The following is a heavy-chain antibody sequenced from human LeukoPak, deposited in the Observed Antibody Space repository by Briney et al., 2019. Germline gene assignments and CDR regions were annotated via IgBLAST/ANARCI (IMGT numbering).Heavy chain of an antibody. D-gene: IGHD1-26*01. V-gene: IGHV4-38-2*02. J-gene: IGHJ3*02. Sequence: SETLSLTCSVSGFSISSGYYWAWIRQPPGKGLEWVASTHKSRTHNYSPSPRSRVTISVDTSKNQFSLKMSSVTAADTAVYYCARAGGTRGIEGIPLRGDAFDIWGQGTMVTVS. CDR2: THKSRTH. CDR1: GFSISSGYY. CDR3: ARAGGTRGIEGIPLRGDAFDI.